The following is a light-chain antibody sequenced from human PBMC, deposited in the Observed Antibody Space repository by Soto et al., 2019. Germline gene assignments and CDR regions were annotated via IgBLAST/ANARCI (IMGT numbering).Light chain of an antibody. Sequence: QSALTQPASVSGSPGQSITISCTGTSSDIGNYDFVSWYQQVPGTAPKAMIYEVNSRPSGVSNRFSGSKSGNTASLTISGLQAEDEAYYYCSSYTTSTSFILFGGGTKVTVL. CDR2: EVN. V-gene: IGLV2-14*01. CDR1: SSDIGNYDF. J-gene: IGLJ2*01. CDR3: SSYTTSTSFIL.